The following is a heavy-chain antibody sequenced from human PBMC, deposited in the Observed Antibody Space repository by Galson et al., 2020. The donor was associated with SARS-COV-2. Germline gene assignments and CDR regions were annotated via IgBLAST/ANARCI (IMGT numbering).Heavy chain of an antibody. CDR1: GFTFSTYS. CDR2: ISANGGNT. J-gene: IGHJ4*02. CDR3: AKLTGIYPFDY. V-gene: IGHV3-23*01. D-gene: IGHD3-9*01. Sequence: GSLRLSCAASGFTFSTYSMSWVRQAPGKGLEWVSTISANGGNTNYADSVKGRFTISRDNSKNTLYLQMTSLRAEDTAVYYCAKLTGIYPFDYWGQGTLVTVSS.